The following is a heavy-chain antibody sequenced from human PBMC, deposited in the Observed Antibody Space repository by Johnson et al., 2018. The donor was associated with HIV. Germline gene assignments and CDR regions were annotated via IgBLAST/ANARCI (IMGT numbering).Heavy chain of an antibody. Sequence: EVQVVESGGGLVQPGGSLRLSCAASGFSFDSHAINWVRQAPGKGLQWVSAISYSGSSTYYADSVKGRFTISRDTSKNTLYLQMNSLRNEYTAVYYCAKLIEYHEDGWDAFDLWGQGTMVTVSS. V-gene: IGHV3-23*04. CDR3: AKLIEYHEDGWDAFDL. CDR2: ISYSGSST. J-gene: IGHJ3*01. D-gene: IGHD2-2*01. CDR1: GFSFDSHA.